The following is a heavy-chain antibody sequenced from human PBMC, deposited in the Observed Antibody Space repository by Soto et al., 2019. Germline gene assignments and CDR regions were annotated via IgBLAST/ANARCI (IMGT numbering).Heavy chain of an antibody. Sequence: QVQLVQSGAEVKKPGSSVKVSCKASGGTFNNYGINWVRQAPGQGLEWMGGVIPLFGAANYAQKSQGRVMITADASTSVVYMQLSSLRSEDTAVYYCAREQHDPYDASGYYFNWFDPWGQGTLVTVSS. CDR3: AREQHDPYDASGYYFNWFDP. V-gene: IGHV1-69*01. J-gene: IGHJ5*02. D-gene: IGHD3-22*01. CDR2: VIPLFGAA. CDR1: GGTFNNYG.